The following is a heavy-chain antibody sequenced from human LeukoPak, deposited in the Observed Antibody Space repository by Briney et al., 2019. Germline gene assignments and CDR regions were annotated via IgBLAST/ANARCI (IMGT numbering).Heavy chain of an antibody. CDR3: ARDSNPVYSGSYKNWFDP. J-gene: IGHJ5*02. CDR2: INSSGST. Sequence: SETLSLTCTVSGGSISNYYWSWIRQPPGKGLEWIGYINSSGSTNYNPSLKSRVTISVDTPKTQFSLKLNSVTAADTAMYYCARDSNPVYSGSYKNWFDPWGQGTLVTVSS. D-gene: IGHD1-26*01. V-gene: IGHV4-59*01. CDR1: GGSISNYY.